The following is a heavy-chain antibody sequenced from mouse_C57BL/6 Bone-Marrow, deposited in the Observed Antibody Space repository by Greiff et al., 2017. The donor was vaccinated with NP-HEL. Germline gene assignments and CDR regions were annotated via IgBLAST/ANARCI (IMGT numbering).Heavy chain of an antibody. J-gene: IGHJ3*01. Sequence: DVKLVESGPGLVKPSQSLSLTCSVTGYSIISGYYWNWNRQFPGNKLEWMAYISYDGSNNYNPSLKNRISMTRDKSKNQFFLKLTSVTTEDTASYYCAREGGYYGSPFAYWGQGTLVTVSA. V-gene: IGHV3-6*01. CDR3: AREGGYYGSPFAY. CDR2: ISYDGSN. D-gene: IGHD1-1*01. CDR1: GYSIISGYY.